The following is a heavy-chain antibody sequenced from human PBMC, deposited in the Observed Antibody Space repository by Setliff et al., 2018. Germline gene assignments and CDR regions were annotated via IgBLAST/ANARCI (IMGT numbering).Heavy chain of an antibody. V-gene: IGHV4-39*02. CDR2: TYYNGTA. CDR3: VRESRSTWYRRDF. CDR1: GDSITSGSVY. D-gene: IGHD6-13*01. Sequence: SETLSLTCTVSGDSITSGSVYWSWIRQPAGKGLEWIGSTYYNGTAYYNPSLQSRAAISVDTSKNYFSLDVSSVTAADTAVYYCVRESRSTWYRRDFWGQGTLVTVSS. J-gene: IGHJ4*02.